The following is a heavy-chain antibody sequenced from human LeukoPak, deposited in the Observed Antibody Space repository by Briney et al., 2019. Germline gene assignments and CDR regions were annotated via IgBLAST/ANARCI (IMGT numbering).Heavy chain of an antibody. D-gene: IGHD5-12*01. CDR1: GFTFSDYA. CDR3: AKDDIVATSFDY. V-gene: IGHV3-23*01. CDR2: ISGSGVMT. J-gene: IGHJ4*02. Sequence: HPGGSLRLSCAASGFTFSDYAMTWVRQAPGKGLEWVATISGSGVMTYYADSVKGRFTVSGDNSKNTVYLQMSSLTAADTAVYYCAKDDIVATSFDYWGQGTLVTVSS.